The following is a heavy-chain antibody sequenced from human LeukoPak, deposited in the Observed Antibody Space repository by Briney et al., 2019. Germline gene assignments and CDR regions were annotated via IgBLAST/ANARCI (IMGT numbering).Heavy chain of an antibody. D-gene: IGHD3-3*01. CDR3: ARDQRLAVVT. V-gene: IGHV3-11*01. CDR2: ISSSSLTI. Sequence: GGSLRLSCAVSGFTFSDYYMNWIRQAPGKGLEWVSYISSSSLTIYYADSVKGRFTISRDNAKDSLYLQMNSLRAEDTAVYYCARDQRLAVVTWGQGTLVTVSS. CDR1: GFTFSDYY. J-gene: IGHJ5*02.